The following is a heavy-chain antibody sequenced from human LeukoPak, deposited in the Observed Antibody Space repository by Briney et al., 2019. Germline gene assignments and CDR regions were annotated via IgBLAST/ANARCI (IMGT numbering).Heavy chain of an antibody. CDR2: IYGDGRT. Sequence: GGSLRLSCVVSGFSVSNNYIIWVRQAPGNGLERVSVIYGDGRTSHSASVRGRFTISRDNSKNIVSLQMNNLRAEDTAVYYCARGRGLGVVSPYFDYWGQGTLVTVPS. V-gene: IGHV3-53*01. J-gene: IGHJ4*02. CDR3: ARGRGLGVVSPYFDY. CDR1: GFSVSNNY. D-gene: IGHD3-3*01.